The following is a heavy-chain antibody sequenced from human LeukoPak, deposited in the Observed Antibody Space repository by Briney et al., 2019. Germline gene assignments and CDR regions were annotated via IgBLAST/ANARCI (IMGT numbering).Heavy chain of an antibody. J-gene: IGHJ4*02. CDR3: ARALGYCSSTSCYRPFDY. V-gene: IGHV1-69*13. CDR2: IIPIFGTA. Sequence: WASVKVSCKASGGTFSSYAISWVRQAPGQGLEWMGGIIPIFGTANYAQKFQGRVTITADESTSTAYMELSSLRSEDTAVYYCARALGYCSSTSCYRPFDYWGQGTLVTVSS. D-gene: IGHD2-2*01. CDR1: GGTFSSYA.